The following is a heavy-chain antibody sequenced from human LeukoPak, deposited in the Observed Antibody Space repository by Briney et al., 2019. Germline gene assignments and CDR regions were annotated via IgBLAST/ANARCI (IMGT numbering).Heavy chain of an antibody. CDR1: GGTFSSYA. V-gene: IGHV1-69*05. Sequence: ASVKVSCKASGGTFSSYAISWVRQAPGQGLEWMGGIIPIFGTANYAQKVQGRVTITTDESTSTAYMELSSLRSEDTAVYYCASWAKSRDGYNRAFDIWGQGTMVTVSS. CDR2: IIPIFGTA. D-gene: IGHD5-24*01. CDR3: ASWAKSRDGYNRAFDI. J-gene: IGHJ3*02.